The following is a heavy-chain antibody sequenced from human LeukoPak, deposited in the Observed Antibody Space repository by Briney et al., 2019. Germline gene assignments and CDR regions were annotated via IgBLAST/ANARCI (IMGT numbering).Heavy chain of an antibody. CDR2: INSDGSST. Sequence: GGSLRLSCAASGFTFSSYWMHWVRQAPGKGLVWVSRINSDGSSTSYADSVKGRFTISRDNAKNTLYLQMNSLRAEDTAVYYYARGPLLTVTTDYWGQGTLVTVSS. CDR3: ARGPLLTVTTDY. CDR1: GFTFSSYW. D-gene: IGHD4-17*01. J-gene: IGHJ4*02. V-gene: IGHV3-74*01.